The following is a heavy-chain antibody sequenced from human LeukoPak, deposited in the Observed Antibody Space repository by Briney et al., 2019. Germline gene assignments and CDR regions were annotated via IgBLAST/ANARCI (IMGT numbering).Heavy chain of an antibody. Sequence: GGSLRLSCAASGFTLSNAYMSWVRQAPGKGLEWVGRIKNKTNGGTTDYAAPVKGRFTISRDDSKNTLYLRMNSLKTEDTAVYYCTTTIVGVTTWFDPWGQGTLVTVSS. D-gene: IGHD1-26*01. CDR2: IKNKTNGGTT. CDR3: TTTIVGVTTWFDP. V-gene: IGHV3-15*01. CDR1: GFTLSNAY. J-gene: IGHJ5*02.